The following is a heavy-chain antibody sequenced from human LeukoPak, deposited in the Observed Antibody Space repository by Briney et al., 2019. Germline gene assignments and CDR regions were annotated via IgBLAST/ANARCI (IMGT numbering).Heavy chain of an antibody. D-gene: IGHD2-2*01. Sequence: GGSLRLSCAASEFTFSSYWMHWVRQAPGKGLVWVSRINSDGSSTSYADSVKGRFTISRDNAKNTLYLQMNSLRAEDTAVYYCAIIVVVPAAEAGRAFDIWGQGTMVTVSS. CDR1: EFTFSSYW. J-gene: IGHJ3*02. CDR3: AIIVVVPAAEAGRAFDI. CDR2: INSDGSST. V-gene: IGHV3-74*01.